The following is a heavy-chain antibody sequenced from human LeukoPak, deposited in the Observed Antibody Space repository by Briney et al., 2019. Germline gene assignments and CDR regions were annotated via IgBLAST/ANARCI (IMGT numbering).Heavy chain of an antibody. D-gene: IGHD5-12*01. Sequence: GGSLRLSCAASGFTFSSYGIHWVHQAPGKGLEWVAVISYDGSNKYYADSVKGRFTISRDNSKNTLYLQMNSLRAEDTAVYYCAKELLGPTRGYSGYDPYYFDYWGQGTLVTVSS. CDR3: AKELLGPTRGYSGYDPYYFDY. V-gene: IGHV3-30*18. CDR1: GFTFSSYG. J-gene: IGHJ4*02. CDR2: ISYDGSNK.